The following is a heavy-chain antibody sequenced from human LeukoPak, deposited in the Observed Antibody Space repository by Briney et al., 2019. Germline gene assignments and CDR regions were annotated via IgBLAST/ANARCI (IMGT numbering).Heavy chain of an antibody. V-gene: IGHV4-59*01. J-gene: IGHJ4*02. CDR1: GGSISSYY. Sequence: TETLSLTCTVSGGSISSYYWSWIRQPPGKGLEWIGYIYYSGSTNYNPSLKSRVTISVDTSKNQFSLKLSSVTAADTAVYYCARDHILDYVWGSYRYFDYWGQGTLVTVSS. CDR3: ARDHILDYVWGSYRYFDY. D-gene: IGHD3-16*02. CDR2: IYYSGST.